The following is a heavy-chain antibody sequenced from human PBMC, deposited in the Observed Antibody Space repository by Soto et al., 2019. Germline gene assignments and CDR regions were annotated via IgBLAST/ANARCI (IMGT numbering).Heavy chain of an antibody. CDR3: ARDLTYYYDSSGYYHPVDYYYYGMDV. V-gene: IGHV3-74*01. Sequence: PGGSLRLSCAASGFTFSSYWMHWVRQAPGKGLVWVSRINSDGSSTSYADSVKGRFTISRDNAKNTLYLQMNSLRAEDTAVYYCARDLTYYYDSSGYYHPVDYYYYGMDVWGQGTTVTVS. CDR1: GFTFSSYW. D-gene: IGHD3-22*01. CDR2: INSDGSST. J-gene: IGHJ6*02.